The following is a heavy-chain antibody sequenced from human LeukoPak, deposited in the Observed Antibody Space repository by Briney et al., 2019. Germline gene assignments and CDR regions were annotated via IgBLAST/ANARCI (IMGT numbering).Heavy chain of an antibody. Sequence: SETLSLTCTVSGGSISSGSYFWSWIPQPAGKGLEGIGLIYTSGSTNYNPSLKSRVTISVDTSKNQFSLKLSYVTAADTAVYYCARGRKLVVTWGTEFDYWGQGTLVTVSS. CDR1: GGSISSGSYF. V-gene: IGHV4-61*10. J-gene: IGHJ4*02. D-gene: IGHD6-13*01. CDR3: ARGRKLVVTWGTEFDY. CDR2: IYTSGST.